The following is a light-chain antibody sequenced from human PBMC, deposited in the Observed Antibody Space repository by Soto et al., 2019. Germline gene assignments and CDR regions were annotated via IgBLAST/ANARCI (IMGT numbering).Light chain of an antibody. V-gene: IGKV3-20*01. CDR3: QQYGSSRGFT. Sequence: EIVLTQSPGTLSLSPGERATLSCRASQSVSSSYLAWYQQKPGQAPSLLIYGASSRATGIPDRFSGSGSGTDFTLTISRLEPGDFAVYYCQQYGSSRGFTFGPGTKVDIK. CDR1: QSVSSSY. CDR2: GAS. J-gene: IGKJ3*01.